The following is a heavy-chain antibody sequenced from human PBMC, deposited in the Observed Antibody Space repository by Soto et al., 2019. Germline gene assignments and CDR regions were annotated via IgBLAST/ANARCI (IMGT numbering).Heavy chain of an antibody. D-gene: IGHD3-9*01. J-gene: IGHJ4*02. Sequence: PSETLSLTCTVSGGSISSSSYYWGWIRQPPGKGLEWIGSIYYSGSTYYNPSLKSRVTISVDTSKNQFSLKLSSVTAADTAVYYCARQDYDMGGAYWGQGTLVTVSS. CDR2: IYYSGST. V-gene: IGHV4-39*01. CDR3: ARQDYDMGGAY. CDR1: GGSISSSSYY.